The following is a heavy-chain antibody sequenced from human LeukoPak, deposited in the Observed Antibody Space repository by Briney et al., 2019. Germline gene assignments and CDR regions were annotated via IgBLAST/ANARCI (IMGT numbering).Heavy chain of an antibody. D-gene: IGHD3-3*01. V-gene: IGHV3-23*01. CDR3: TTVRVRSYDFWSGYPDY. Sequence: GGSLRLSCAASGFTFSSYAMSWVRQAPGKGLEWVSAISGSGGSTYYADSVKGRFTISRDNSKNTLYLQMNSLKTEDTAVYYCTTVRVRSYDFWSGYPDYWGQGTLVTVSS. CDR1: GFTFSSYA. CDR2: ISGSGGST. J-gene: IGHJ4*02.